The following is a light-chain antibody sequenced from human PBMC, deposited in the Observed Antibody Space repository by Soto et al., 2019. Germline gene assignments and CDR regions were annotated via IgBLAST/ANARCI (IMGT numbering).Light chain of an antibody. CDR2: LNSDGSH. CDR3: QTWGTGIHVL. J-gene: IGLJ2*01. V-gene: IGLV4-69*01. Sequence: QPVLTQSPSASASLGASVKLTCTLSSGHSSYAIAWHQQQPEKGPRYLMKLNSDGSHSKGDGIPDRFSGSSSGAERYLTISSLQSEDAADYYCQTWGTGIHVLFGGGTKRTGL. CDR1: SGHSSYA.